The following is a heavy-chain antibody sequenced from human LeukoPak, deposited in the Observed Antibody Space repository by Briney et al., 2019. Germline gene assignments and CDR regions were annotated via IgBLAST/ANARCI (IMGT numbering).Heavy chain of an antibody. J-gene: IGHJ4*02. V-gene: IGHV3-30-3*01. Sequence: GGSLRLSCAASGFTFSTYAMHWVRQAPGKGLEWLAVISYDGGNKYYADSVKGRFTISRDNSKNTLYLQMNSLRAEDTALYYCARVDSAGGYWGQGTLVTVSS. CDR3: ARVDSAGGY. D-gene: IGHD5-18*01. CDR1: GFTFSTYA. CDR2: ISYDGGNK.